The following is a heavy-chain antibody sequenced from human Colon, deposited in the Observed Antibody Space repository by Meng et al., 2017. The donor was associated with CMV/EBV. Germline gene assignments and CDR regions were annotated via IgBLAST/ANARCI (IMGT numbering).Heavy chain of an antibody. V-gene: IGHV3-43*01. Sequence: GGSLRLSCAASGFIFDDYTIHWVRQAPGKGLEWVSLINWDESNTHFADSVKGRFTISRDNANNSLSLQMNSLRTEDTAVYYCAKDNSGFGLDVWGQGTTVTVSS. CDR2: INWDESNT. D-gene: IGHD6-25*01. CDR3: AKDNSGFGLDV. CDR1: GFIFDDYT. J-gene: IGHJ6*02.